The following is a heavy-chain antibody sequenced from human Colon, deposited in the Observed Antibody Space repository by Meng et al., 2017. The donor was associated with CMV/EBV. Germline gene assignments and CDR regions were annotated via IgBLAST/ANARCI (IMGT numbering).Heavy chain of an antibody. Sequence: GESLKISCAASGFTFSRYWMSWVRQAPGKGLEWVANTKQDGSEKYYVDSVKGRFTISRDNAQNSLYLQINSLKSDDTAVYYCARGVTGTPRAFDYWGQGTLVTVSS. CDR3: ARGVTGTPRAFDY. D-gene: IGHD1-7*01. J-gene: IGHJ4*02. CDR1: GFTFSRYW. V-gene: IGHV3-7*03. CDR2: TKQDGSEK.